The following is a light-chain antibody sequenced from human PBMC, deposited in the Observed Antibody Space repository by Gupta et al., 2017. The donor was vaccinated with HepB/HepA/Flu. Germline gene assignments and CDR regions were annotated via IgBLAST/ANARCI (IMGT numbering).Light chain of an antibody. CDR1: QSVRSSY. V-gene: IGKV3-20*01. Sequence: IVLTQSPGTLSLSPGERATLSCRASQSVRSSYLAWYQQKPGQAPRLLIYGAASRATGMPDRFSGRGPGTEFSISISRREREDFAVYYCQQEGRSPITFGHGTKVDIK. J-gene: IGKJ3*01. CDR2: GAA. CDR3: QQEGRSPIT.